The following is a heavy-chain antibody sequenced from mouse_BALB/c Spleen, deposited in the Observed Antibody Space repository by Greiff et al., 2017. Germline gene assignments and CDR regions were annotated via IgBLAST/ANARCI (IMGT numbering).Heavy chain of an antibody. V-gene: IGHV5-4*02. CDR2: ISDGGSYT. D-gene: IGHD2-3*01. CDR1: GFTFSDYY. Sequence: DVQLVESGGGLVKPGGSLKLSCAASGFTFSDYYMYWVRQTPEKRLEWVATISDGGSYTYYPDSVKGRFTISRDNAKNNLYLQMSSLKSEDTAMYYCARGSYDGYSYWYFDVWGAGTTVTVSS. J-gene: IGHJ1*01. CDR3: ARGSYDGYSYWYFDV.